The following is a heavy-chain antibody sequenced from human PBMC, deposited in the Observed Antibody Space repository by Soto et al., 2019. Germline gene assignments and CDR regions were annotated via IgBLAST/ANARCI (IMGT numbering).Heavy chain of an antibody. CDR2: IQRFGSYS. CDR3: TRAGRYSYDNWFDP. V-gene: IGHV3-21*01. J-gene: IGHJ5*02. D-gene: IGHD5-18*01. Sequence: GSLRLSCAGSGFSLSDYTINWVRQAPGRGLEWVSNIQRFGSYSWQIDSVQGRFTISRDNAKNTLYLQLNSLRAEDTSLYYCTRAGRYSYDNWFDPWGQGTLVTVSS. CDR1: GFSLSDYT.